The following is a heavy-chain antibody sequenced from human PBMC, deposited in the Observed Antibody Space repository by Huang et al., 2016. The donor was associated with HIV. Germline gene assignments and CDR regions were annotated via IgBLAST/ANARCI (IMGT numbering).Heavy chain of an antibody. J-gene: IGHJ4*02. CDR1: GFTFSSYW. CDR2: LNSDGSSS. CDR3: VRDPRIQSWLNYFDY. V-gene: IGHV3-74*01. D-gene: IGHD3-22*01. Sequence: EVQLVESGGGLVQPGGSLRLSCAASGFTFSSYWMHWVGQAPGKGVVWVSRLNSDGSSSGYADAVKGRFTISRDNAKNTLYLQMNSLRAEDTAVYYCVRDPRIQSWLNYFDYWGQGTLVSVSS.